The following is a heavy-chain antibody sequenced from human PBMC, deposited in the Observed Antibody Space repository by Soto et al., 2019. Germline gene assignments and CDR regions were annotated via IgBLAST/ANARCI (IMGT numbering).Heavy chain of an antibody. D-gene: IGHD3-10*01. CDR3: ASESHYGSGSS. CDR1: AGSLSSADYY. J-gene: IGHJ5*02. CDR2: INSIWTT. Sequence: TLSLTCTASAGSLSSADYYWSCIGQTPAKGLEWIGYINSIWTTYYNPSLKCRVTISVDTSKTKFSLKLSSVIAADTAGYYCASESHYGSGSSWGQGTLVTVSS. V-gene: IGHV4-30-4*01.